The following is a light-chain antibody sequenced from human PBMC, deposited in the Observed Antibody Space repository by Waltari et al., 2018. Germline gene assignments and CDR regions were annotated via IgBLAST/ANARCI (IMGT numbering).Light chain of an antibody. Sequence: DIQMTQFPSAMSASIGDTVTITCGATRGISNYLAWFQHRPGQVPRRLIYAASTLHAGVPSRFSGGGSGTQCTLTISGLQPEDAATYYCLHHNNYPWAFGQGTKVEIK. J-gene: IGKJ1*01. CDR1: RGISNY. CDR2: AAS. V-gene: IGKV1-17*03. CDR3: LHHNNYPWA.